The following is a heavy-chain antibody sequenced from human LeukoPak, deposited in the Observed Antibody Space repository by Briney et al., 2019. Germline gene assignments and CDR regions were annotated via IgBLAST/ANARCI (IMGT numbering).Heavy chain of an antibody. D-gene: IGHD3-9*01. J-gene: IGHJ3*02. CDR2: IYYSGST. CDR3: ARDLMDYDILTGCHGHDAFDI. Sequence: SVTVSLTCTVCGGSISRYYWSWIRQPPAKALEGIGYIYYSGSTNYNPSLKSRVTISVDTSKNQFSLKLSSVTAADTAVYYCARDLMDYDILTGCHGHDAFDIWGQGTMVTVSS. CDR1: GGSISRYY. V-gene: IGHV4-59*12.